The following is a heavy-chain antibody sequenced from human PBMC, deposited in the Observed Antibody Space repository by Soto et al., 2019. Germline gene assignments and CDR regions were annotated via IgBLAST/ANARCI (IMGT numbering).Heavy chain of an antibody. Sequence: SETLSLTCTVSGGSISRYYWNWIRQPPGKGLECIGFVYYSGSTSYYPSLKSRVTISIDTSKNQFSLKLSSVTAADTAVYYCARGSHLAITIVRGVREAMFDYWGQGTLVTVSS. V-gene: IGHV4-59*12. CDR3: ARGSHLAITIVRGVREAMFDY. CDR2: VYYSGST. CDR1: GGSISRYY. D-gene: IGHD3-10*01. J-gene: IGHJ4*02.